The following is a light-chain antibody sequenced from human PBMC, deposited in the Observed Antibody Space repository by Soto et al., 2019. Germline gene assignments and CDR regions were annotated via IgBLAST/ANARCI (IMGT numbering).Light chain of an antibody. CDR2: EVT. J-gene: IGLJ3*02. Sequence: QSALTQPASVSGSPGQSITISCTGTSSDVGSYDLVSWYQHHPGKAPKLIIYEVTMRPSGVSNRFSASKSGNTASLTISGLQPEDEADYYCCSYAGGGTLVFGGGTKLTVL. CDR1: SSDVGSYDL. V-gene: IGLV2-23*02. CDR3: CSYAGGGTLV.